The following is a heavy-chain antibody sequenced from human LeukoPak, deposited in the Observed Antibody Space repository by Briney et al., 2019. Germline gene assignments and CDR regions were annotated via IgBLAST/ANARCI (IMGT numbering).Heavy chain of an antibody. Sequence: GGSLRLSCAASGFTFSSYEMNWVRQAPGKGLEWVSYISSSSSTIYYADSVKGRFTISRDNAKNSLYLQMNSLRAEDTAVYYCARDMYCTNGVCYPFDYWGQGTLVTVSS. J-gene: IGHJ4*02. V-gene: IGHV3-48*03. CDR1: GFTFSSYE. CDR2: ISSSSSTI. D-gene: IGHD2-8*01. CDR3: ARDMYCTNGVCYPFDY.